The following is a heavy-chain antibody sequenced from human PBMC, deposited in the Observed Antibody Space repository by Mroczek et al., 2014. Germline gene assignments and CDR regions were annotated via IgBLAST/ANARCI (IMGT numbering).Heavy chain of an antibody. V-gene: IGHV4-34*01. CDR1: GGSFSGYY. Sequence: QVQLQQWGAGLLKPSETLSLTCAVYGGSFSGYYWSWIRQPPGKGLEWIGEINHSGSTNYNPSLKSRVTISVDTSKNQFSLKLSSVTAADTAVYYCARGFAVAGIFDYWGQGTLVTVSS. CDR3: ARGFAVAGIFDY. CDR2: INHSGST. J-gene: IGHJ4*02. D-gene: IGHD6-19*01.